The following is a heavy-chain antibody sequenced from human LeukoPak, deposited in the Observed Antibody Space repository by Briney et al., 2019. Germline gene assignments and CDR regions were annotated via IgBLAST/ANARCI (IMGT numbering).Heavy chain of an antibody. CDR3: ARQGAAAGTGFDY. J-gene: IGHJ4*02. Sequence: SETLSLTCTVSGGSISSSSYYWGWIRQPPGKGLEWIGNIYYTGSTYYNPSLKSRVTISVDTSKNQFSLKLSSVTAADTAVYYCARQGAAAGTGFDYWGQGTLVTVSS. CDR2: IYYTGST. CDR1: GGSISSSSYY. V-gene: IGHV4-39*01. D-gene: IGHD6-13*01.